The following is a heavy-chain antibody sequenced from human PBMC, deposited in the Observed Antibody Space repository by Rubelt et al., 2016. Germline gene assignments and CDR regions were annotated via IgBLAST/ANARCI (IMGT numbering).Heavy chain of an antibody. CDR2: FFHDGST. V-gene: IGHV4-38-2*02. D-gene: IGHD3-10*01. CDR1: GYSINNGYY. Sequence: QVQLQESGPGLVKPSETLSLTCTVSGYSINNGYYWGWIRQPPGKGLEWIASFFHDGSTKYNPSLKSRVTISKVGTKNQFSPILSSVTAADTAVYYCARPTGASSASGSFLVWGQGTLVTVSS. CDR3: ARPTGASSASGSFLV. J-gene: IGHJ4*02.